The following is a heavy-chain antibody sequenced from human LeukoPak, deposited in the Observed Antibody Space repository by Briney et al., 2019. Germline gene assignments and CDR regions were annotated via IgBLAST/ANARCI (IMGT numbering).Heavy chain of an antibody. V-gene: IGHV4-39*07. CDR1: AGSIGRSSYY. D-gene: IGHD2-15*01. Sequence: SETLSLTCTVSAGSIGRSSYYWGWIRQPPGKGLEWIGNIYYNGNTDYNPSLKSRVTISVDTSKNQFSLKLSSVTAADTAVYYCARVAAKTVDYWGQGTLVTVSS. CDR3: ARVAAKTVDY. J-gene: IGHJ4*02. CDR2: IYYNGNT.